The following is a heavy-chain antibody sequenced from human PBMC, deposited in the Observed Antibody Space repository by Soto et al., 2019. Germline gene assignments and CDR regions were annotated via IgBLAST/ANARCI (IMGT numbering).Heavy chain of an antibody. CDR3: ATSQKGYNWNYFDH. CDR2: VFHTGFT. CDR1: GGSFSGYY. Sequence: QVQLQQWGAGPLRPLETLSLTCGVSGGSFSGYYWAWLRQSPGKGPEWIGSVFHTGFTSYNPSLESRVSVSVDTSKSQFSLKLSAVTASDTAVYYCATSQKGYNWNYFDHWGQGALVTVSS. V-gene: IGHV4-34*12. J-gene: IGHJ4*02. D-gene: IGHD1-1*01.